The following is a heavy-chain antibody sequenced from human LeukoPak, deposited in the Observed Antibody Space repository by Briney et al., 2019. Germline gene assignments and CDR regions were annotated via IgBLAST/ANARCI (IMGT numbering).Heavy chain of an antibody. CDR3: ARYGGNAFDV. D-gene: IGHD4/OR15-4a*01. V-gene: IGHV3-21*01. Sequence: GGSLRLSCAASGFTFSSYNMNWVRQAPGKGLEWVSSISSGSSYIYYAYSVKGRFTISRDNAKNSLYLQMNSLRAEDTALYYCARYGGNAFDVWGQGTMVTVSS. CDR1: GFTFSSYN. CDR2: ISSGSSYI. J-gene: IGHJ3*01.